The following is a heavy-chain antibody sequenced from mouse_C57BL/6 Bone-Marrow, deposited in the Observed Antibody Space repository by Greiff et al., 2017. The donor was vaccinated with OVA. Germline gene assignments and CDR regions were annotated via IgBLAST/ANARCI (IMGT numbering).Heavy chain of an antibody. Sequence: QVQLKESDAELVKPGASVKISCKVSGYTFTDHTIHWMKQRPEQGLEWIGYIYPRDGSTKYNEKFKGKATLTADKSSSTAYMQLNSLTSEDSAVYFCAREEIYYGNYVYAMDYWGQGTSVTVSS. V-gene: IGHV1-78*01. J-gene: IGHJ4*01. CDR2: IYPRDGST. CDR3: AREEIYYGNYVYAMDY. D-gene: IGHD2-1*01. CDR1: GYTFTDHT.